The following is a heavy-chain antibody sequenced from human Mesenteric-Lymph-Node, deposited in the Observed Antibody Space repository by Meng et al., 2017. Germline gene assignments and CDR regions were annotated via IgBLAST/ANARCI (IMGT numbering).Heavy chain of an antibody. Sequence: QGRLRRWGAGLLRPSETLSLTCAVAGGPFSVYFWGWIRQRPGKGLEWIGEINHSGTTKYKPSLKSRVSISVDTSKNQFSLNLNSMTAADTAVYYCASFDHIPRRNYFDYWGQGTLVTVSS. CDR1: GGPFSVYF. CDR2: INHSGTT. V-gene: IGHV4-34*01. J-gene: IGHJ4*02. D-gene: IGHD2-21*01. CDR3: ASFDHIPRRNYFDY.